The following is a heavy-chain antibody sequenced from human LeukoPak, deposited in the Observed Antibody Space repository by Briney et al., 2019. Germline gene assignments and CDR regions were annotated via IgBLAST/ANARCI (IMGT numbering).Heavy chain of an antibody. D-gene: IGHD5-24*01. CDR1: GGSISSSSYY. V-gene: IGHV4-39*07. Sequence: PSETLSLTCTVSGGSISSSSYYWGWIRQPPGKGLEWIGSIYHSGSTYYNPSLKSRVTISVDTSKNQFSLKLTSLTAADTAVYYCARGLMLDGYRETGWYFDLWGRGTLVTVSS. CDR2: IYHSGST. J-gene: IGHJ2*01. CDR3: ARGLMLDGYRETGWYFDL.